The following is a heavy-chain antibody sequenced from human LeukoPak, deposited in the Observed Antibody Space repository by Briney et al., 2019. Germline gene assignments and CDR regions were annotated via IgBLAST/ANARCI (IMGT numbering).Heavy chain of an antibody. D-gene: IGHD5-18*01. CDR3: ARDLSGVPGYTYGRGIDY. CDR1: GFTFSSYW. V-gene: IGHV3-7*01. Sequence: GGSLRLSCAASGFTFSSYWMSWVRQAPGKGLEWVANIKKDGSEKYYVDSVKGRFTISRDNAKTSLYLQMNSLRAEDTAVYYCARDLSGVPGYTYGRGIDYWGKGTMVTVSS. J-gene: IGHJ4*02. CDR2: IKKDGSEK.